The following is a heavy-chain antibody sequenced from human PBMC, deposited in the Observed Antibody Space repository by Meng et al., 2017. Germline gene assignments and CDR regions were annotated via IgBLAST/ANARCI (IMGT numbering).Heavy chain of an antibody. CDR2: ISAYNGNT. CDR3: ARDPPAVRRRQPGVDAFDI. D-gene: IGHD1-14*01. V-gene: IGHV1-18*01. CDR1: GYTFTSYG. J-gene: IGHJ3*02. Sequence: ASVKVSCKASGYTFTSYGISWVRQAPGQGLEWMGWISAYNGNTNYAQKLQGRVTMTTDTSTSTAYMELRSLRSDDTAVYYCARDPPAVRRRQPGVDAFDIWGQGTMVTVSS.